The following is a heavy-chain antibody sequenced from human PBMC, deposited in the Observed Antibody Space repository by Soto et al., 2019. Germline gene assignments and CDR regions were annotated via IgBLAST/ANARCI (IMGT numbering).Heavy chain of an antibody. V-gene: IGHV4-59*08. Sequence: SETLSLTCTVSGGSISSYYWSWVRQPPGKGLEWIGYIYYSGSTNYNPSLKSRVTISVDTSKNQFSLKLSSVTAADTAVYYCARFMVGIAARFDYWGQGTLVTVSS. CDR2: IYYSGST. D-gene: IGHD6-6*01. CDR1: GGSISSYY. J-gene: IGHJ4*02. CDR3: ARFMVGIAARFDY.